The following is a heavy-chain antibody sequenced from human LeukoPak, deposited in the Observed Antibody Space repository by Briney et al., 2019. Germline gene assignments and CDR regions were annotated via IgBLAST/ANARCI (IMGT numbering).Heavy chain of an antibody. CDR1: GGSISGYY. CDR3: ARLDTIFGVAKGFDY. V-gene: IGHV4-59*01. J-gene: IGHJ4*02. D-gene: IGHD3-3*01. CDR2: IYYSGST. Sequence: SETLSLTFTVSGGSISGYYWSWIRQPPGKGLEYIGYIYYSGSTNYNPSLKSRVTISVDTSKNQFSLKLSSVTAADTAVYYCARLDTIFGVAKGFDYWGQGIPVTVPS.